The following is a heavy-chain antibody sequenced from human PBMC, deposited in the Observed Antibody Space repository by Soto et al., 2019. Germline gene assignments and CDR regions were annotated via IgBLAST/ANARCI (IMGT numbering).Heavy chain of an antibody. D-gene: IGHD1-1*01. CDR3: AGRSSLASVQLFFREISNYNWFDP. J-gene: IGHJ5*02. CDR1: NGSISSPIYY. CDR2: IHQTGST. Sequence: SETLSLTCTVSNGSISSPIYYWGWIRQPPGKGLEWIGSIHQTGSTYYNPSLQGRVTISVDTSKNQFSLKLSSVTAADTAMYFRAGRSSLASVQLFFREISNYNWFDPWGQGTLVTVSS. V-gene: IGHV4-39*01.